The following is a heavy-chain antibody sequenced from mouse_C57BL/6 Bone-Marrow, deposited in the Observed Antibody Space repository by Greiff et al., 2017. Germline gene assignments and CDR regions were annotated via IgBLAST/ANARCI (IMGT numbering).Heavy chain of an antibody. CDR2: ISGGGGNN. CDR1: GFTFSSYT. J-gene: IGHJ1*03. CDR3: ARRSTTVVATRSFDV. V-gene: IGHV5-9*01. Sequence: EVKLVESGGGLVKPGGSLKLSCAASGFTFSSYTMSWVRQTPEKRLEWVATISGGGGNNYYPESVKGRFPISRDNAMNSLYLQMSSLRSEDTSLYYCARRSTTVVATRSFDVWGTGTTVTVAS. D-gene: IGHD1-1*01.